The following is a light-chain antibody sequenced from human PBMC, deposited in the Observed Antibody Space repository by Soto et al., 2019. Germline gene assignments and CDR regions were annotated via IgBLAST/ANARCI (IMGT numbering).Light chain of an antibody. CDR1: QGIRND. CDR2: AAS. CDR3: LQYYNYPWT. Sequence: AIQMTQSPSSLSASVGDRVTITCRASQGIRNDLGWYQQEPGKAPKLLIYAASSLESGVPSRFSGSGSGTDFTLTISSLQPEDFATYYCLQYYNYPWTFGQGTKVEIK. J-gene: IGKJ1*01. V-gene: IGKV1-6*01.